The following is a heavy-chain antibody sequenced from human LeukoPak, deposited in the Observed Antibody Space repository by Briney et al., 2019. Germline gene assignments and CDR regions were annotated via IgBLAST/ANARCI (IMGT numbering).Heavy chain of an antibody. CDR2: IYYSGST. V-gene: IGHV4-59*01. J-gene: IGHJ4*02. D-gene: IGHD6-13*01. Sequence: SETLSLTCTVSGGSLSSYYWSWIRQPPGKGLEWIGYIYYSGSTNYNPSLKSRVTISVDTSKNQFSLKLSSVTAADTAVYYCAREVAAAGPDYFDYWGQGTLVTVSS. CDR3: AREVAAAGPDYFDY. CDR1: GGSLSSYY.